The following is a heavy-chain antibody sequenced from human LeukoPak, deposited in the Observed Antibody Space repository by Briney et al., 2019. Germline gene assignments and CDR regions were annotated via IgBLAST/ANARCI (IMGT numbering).Heavy chain of an antibody. J-gene: IGHJ4*02. CDR1: GFTFDIYA. D-gene: IGHD1-26*01. CDR2: ISASANST. CDR3: ARDMVGGSYSYFDY. Sequence: PGGSLRLSCAASGFTFDIYAMTWVRQAPGKGPDWVSGISASANSTYYADSVKGRFTISRDNAKSSLYLQMNSLRAEDTAVYYCARDMVGGSYSYFDYWGQGTLVTVSS. V-gene: IGHV3-23*01.